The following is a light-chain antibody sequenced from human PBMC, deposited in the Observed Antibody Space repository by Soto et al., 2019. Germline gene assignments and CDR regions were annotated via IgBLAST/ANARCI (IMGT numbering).Light chain of an antibody. CDR1: QGISSA. Sequence: AIQLTQSPSSLSASVGDRVTIACRASQGISSALAWYQQKPGKAPKLLIYDASNLETGVPSRFSGSGSGTDFTLTISSLQPEDFATYYCQQFNSYPLTFGPGTKVDIK. CDR2: DAS. J-gene: IGKJ3*01. CDR3: QQFNSYPLT. V-gene: IGKV1-13*02.